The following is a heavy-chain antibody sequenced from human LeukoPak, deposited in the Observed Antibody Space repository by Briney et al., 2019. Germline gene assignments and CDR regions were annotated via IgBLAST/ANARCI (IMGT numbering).Heavy chain of an antibody. CDR2: INHSGST. D-gene: IGHD5-18*01. J-gene: IGHJ4*02. CDR3: ARALSHGYSPSDY. V-gene: IGHV4-34*01. Sequence: SETLSLTCAVYGGSFSGYYWSWIRQPPGKGLEWIGEINHSGSTNYNPSLKSRVTISVDTSKNQFSLKLSSVTAADTAVYYCARALSHGYSPSDYWGQGTLVTVSS. CDR1: GGSFSGYY.